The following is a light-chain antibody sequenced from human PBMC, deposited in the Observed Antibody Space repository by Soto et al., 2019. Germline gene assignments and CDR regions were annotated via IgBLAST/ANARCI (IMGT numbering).Light chain of an antibody. Sequence: DIVMTPSPDSLAVSLGERATINCKSSQSVLYSSNNKNYLAWYQQKPGQPPKLLIHWASTRESGVPDRFSGSGSGTDFTLTISSLQAEDVAVYYCQQYYDTRTFGQGTKLEIK. CDR2: WAS. CDR1: QSVLYSSNNKNY. J-gene: IGKJ2*01. CDR3: QQYYDTRT. V-gene: IGKV4-1*01.